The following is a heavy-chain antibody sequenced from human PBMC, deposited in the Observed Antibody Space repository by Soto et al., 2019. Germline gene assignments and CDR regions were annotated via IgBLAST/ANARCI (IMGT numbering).Heavy chain of an antibody. Sequence: PSETLSVTCTVPGGSFGSYYWSWIRQPPGKGLEWIGHIYYTGSTNYNPSLKGRVTMSIDTSENQFSLKLRSGTAADTAVYYCARHYFDSSGYYFALGLDVWGQGTTVTVSS. CDR2: IYYTGST. CDR1: GGSFGSYY. J-gene: IGHJ6*02. V-gene: IGHV4-59*08. D-gene: IGHD3-22*01. CDR3: ARHYFDSSGYYFALGLDV.